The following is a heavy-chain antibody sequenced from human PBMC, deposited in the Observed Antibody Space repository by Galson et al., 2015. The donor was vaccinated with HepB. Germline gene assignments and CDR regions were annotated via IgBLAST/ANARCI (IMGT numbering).Heavy chain of an antibody. CDR1: GFTFSSFD. J-gene: IGHJ4*02. D-gene: IGHD3-3*01. V-gene: IGHV3-23*01. CDR2: ISGNSEIT. Sequence: SLRLSCAASGFTFSSFDLNWVRQSPGKALEWVSLISGNSEITHYADSVKGRFTVSRDNSNNMVFLQMDSLRAEDTALYYCATMNRPITFFGVVALEFWGLGTLVTVSS. CDR3: ATMNRPITFFGVVALEF.